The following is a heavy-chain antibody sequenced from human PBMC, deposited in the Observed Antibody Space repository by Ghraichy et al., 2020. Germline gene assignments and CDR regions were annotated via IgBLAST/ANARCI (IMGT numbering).Heavy chain of an antibody. Sequence: GESLNISCTASGFTFSSYWMHWVRQAPGKGLVWVSRINSDGSATTYADSVKGRFTVSRDNAKNTLYLQMNSLRAEDTAVYYCAGWYSSAWYAGVGIIWGQGTMVTVSS. CDR1: GFTFSSYW. CDR3: AGWYSSAWYAGVGII. CDR2: INSDGSAT. J-gene: IGHJ3*02. D-gene: IGHD6-19*01. V-gene: IGHV3-74*01.